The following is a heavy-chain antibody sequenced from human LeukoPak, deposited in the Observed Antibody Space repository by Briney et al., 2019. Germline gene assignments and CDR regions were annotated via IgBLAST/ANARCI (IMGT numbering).Heavy chain of an antibody. V-gene: IGHV4-38-2*02. D-gene: IGHD6-19*01. CDR3: ARGYSSGWYDY. CDR1: GYSISSGYY. CDR2: IYHSGNT. Sequence: SETLSLTCTVSGYSISSGYYWGCIRPTPGKGLEWIGSIYHSGNTYYTPSLKSRVTISVDTSKNHFSLKLSSVTAADTAVYYCARGYSSGWYDYWGQGTLVTVSS. J-gene: IGHJ4*02.